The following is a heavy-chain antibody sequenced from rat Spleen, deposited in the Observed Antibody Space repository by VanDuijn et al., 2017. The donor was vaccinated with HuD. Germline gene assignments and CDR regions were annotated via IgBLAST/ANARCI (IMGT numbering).Heavy chain of an antibody. CDR2: ISYSGST. J-gene: IGHJ2*01. CDR1: GYSITSNY. D-gene: IGHD1-2*01. V-gene: IGHV3-1*01. Sequence: EVQLQESGPGLVKPSQSLSLTCSVTGYSITSNYWGWIRKFPGNKMEWIGHISYSGSTSYNPSLKSRISITRDTSKNQFFLQLNSVTTEDTATYYCARSTIAAMDYWGQGVMVTVSS. CDR3: ARSTIAAMDY.